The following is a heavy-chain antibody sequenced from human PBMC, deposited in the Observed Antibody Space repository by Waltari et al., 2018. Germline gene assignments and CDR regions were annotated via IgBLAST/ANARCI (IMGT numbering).Heavy chain of an antibody. CDR1: GYSISSGYY. J-gene: IGHJ4*02. Sequence: QVQLQESGPGLVKPSETLSLTCAVSGYSISSGYYWGWIRQPPGKGMEWIGSIYHSGSSSYTPSLKSRVTISVDTSKNQFSLKLSSLTAADTAVYYCAILLGSSTRPVDYWGQGTLVTVSS. D-gene: IGHD6-13*01. V-gene: IGHV4-38-2*01. CDR2: IYHSGSS. CDR3: AILLGSSTRPVDY.